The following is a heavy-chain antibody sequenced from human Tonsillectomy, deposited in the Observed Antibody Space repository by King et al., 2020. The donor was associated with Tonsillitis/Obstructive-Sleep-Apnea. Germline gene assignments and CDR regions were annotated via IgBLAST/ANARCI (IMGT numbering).Heavy chain of an antibody. D-gene: IGHD1-1*01. CDR1: GFTFSSYS. CDR3: AIQLPSLIQLELLPFFDY. V-gene: IGHV3-48*02. J-gene: IGHJ4*02. CDR2: ISSSSRTI. Sequence: VQLVESGGGLVQPGGSLRLSCAASGFTFSSYSMNWVRQAPGKGLEWVSYISSSSRTIYYADSVKGRFTISRDNAKNSLYLQMNSLRDEDTAVYYCAIQLPSLIQLELLPFFDYWGQGTLVTVSS.